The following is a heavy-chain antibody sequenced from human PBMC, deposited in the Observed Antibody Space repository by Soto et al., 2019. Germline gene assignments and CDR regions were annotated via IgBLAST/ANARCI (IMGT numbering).Heavy chain of an antibody. D-gene: IGHD3-3*01. CDR3: AKVGVATDGDYF. CDR2: IKPGTSDI. CDR1: GYKFGIAW. J-gene: IGHJ4*02. V-gene: IGHV5-51*01. Sequence: PGESLKISCKGVGYKFGIAWIGWVRQMPGKGLEWMGIIKPGTSDIRYSPSCRGHVTISADEAVSTAYLQWSSLRIEDTALYFCAKVGVATDGDYFWGQGTVVTVSS.